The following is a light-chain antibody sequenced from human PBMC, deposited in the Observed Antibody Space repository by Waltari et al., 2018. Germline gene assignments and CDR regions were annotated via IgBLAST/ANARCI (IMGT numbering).Light chain of an antibody. CDR1: SIDVGDYKY. V-gene: IGLV2-14*03. CDR3: SSYTTRSTRV. J-gene: IGLJ1*01. Sequence: SALPQPAPVSGSPGQSITISCTATSIDVGDYKYVPWYQQHPGKVPKLLIYDVTKRPSGISYRFSGSKSGYTASLTISGLQAEDEADYYCSSYTTRSTRVFGTGTKVTVL. CDR2: DVT.